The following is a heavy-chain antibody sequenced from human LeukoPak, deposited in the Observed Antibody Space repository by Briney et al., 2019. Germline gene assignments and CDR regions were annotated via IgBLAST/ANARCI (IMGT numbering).Heavy chain of an antibody. CDR1: GFTFSTYA. CDR2: ISGSGGST. J-gene: IGHJ4*02. D-gene: IGHD2-15*01. CDR3: AKDGCGGSCYPMYYFDY. V-gene: IGHV3-23*01. Sequence: GGSLRLSCAASGFTFSTYAMSWVRQAPGKGLEWVSVISGSGGSTYYADSVKGRFTISRDNSKNTLYLQMNSLRAEDTAVYYCAKDGCGGSCYPMYYFDYWGQGTLVTVSS.